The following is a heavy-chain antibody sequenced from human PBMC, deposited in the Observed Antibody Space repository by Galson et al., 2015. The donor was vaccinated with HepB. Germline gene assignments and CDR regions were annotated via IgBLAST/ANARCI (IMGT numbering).Heavy chain of an antibody. V-gene: IGHV5-51*01. D-gene: IGHD6-13*01. CDR1: GYSFSSKW. J-gene: IGHJ4*02. CDR2: IYPGDSDT. Sequence: QSGAEVKKPGESLKISCKGSGYSFSSKWIGWVRQMPGKGLEWMGIIYPGDSDTKYTPSFQGQVTISADKSISTAYLQWSSLKASDTAMYYCARDGGASSWFFDYWGQGTLVTVSS. CDR3: ARDGGASSWFFDY.